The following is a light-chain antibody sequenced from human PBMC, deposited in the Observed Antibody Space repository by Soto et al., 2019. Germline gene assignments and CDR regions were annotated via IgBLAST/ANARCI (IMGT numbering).Light chain of an antibody. Sequence: EIVMTQSPSTLSVSPGERATLSCRASQSVSSNLAWYQQTPCQVPRLLIYGASTKATGIPARFSGSGSGTEFTLTISRLQSEDLAVYYCQQDNNSLTFCGGTKVEIK. CDR2: GAS. CDR1: QSVSSN. V-gene: IGKV3-15*01. CDR3: QQDNNSLT. J-gene: IGKJ4*01.